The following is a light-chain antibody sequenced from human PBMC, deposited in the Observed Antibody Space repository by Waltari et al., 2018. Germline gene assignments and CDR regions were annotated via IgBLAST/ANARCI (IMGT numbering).Light chain of an antibody. J-gene: IGLJ2*01. CDR2: END. V-gene: IGLV1-40*01. CDR3: LSYDKNVNTVL. Sequence: QSVLTPPPSMSGAPGQRVAISCPGSSSNIDAYYMQWFQHLPGTAPKLLSFENDKRPSGVSGRFSGSQSGSSAALTITGLQSEDEADYYCLSYDKNVNTVLFGGGTRLTVL. CDR1: SSNIDAYY.